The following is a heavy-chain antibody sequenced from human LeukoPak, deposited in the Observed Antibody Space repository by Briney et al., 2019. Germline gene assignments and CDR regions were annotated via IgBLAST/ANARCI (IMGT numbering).Heavy chain of an antibody. CDR2: ISYDGSNK. D-gene: IGHD5-12*01. CDR1: GFTFSNYG. V-gene: IGHV3-30*18. CDR3: AKGGGYEAQYYYYYLDV. Sequence: GGSLRLSCAASGFTFSNYGMHWVCQAPGKGLEWVTLISYDGSNKYYADSVKGRFTISRDNSKNTLYLQMKSLRAEDTAVYYCAKGGGYEAQYYYYYLDVWGKGTTVTVSS. J-gene: IGHJ6*03.